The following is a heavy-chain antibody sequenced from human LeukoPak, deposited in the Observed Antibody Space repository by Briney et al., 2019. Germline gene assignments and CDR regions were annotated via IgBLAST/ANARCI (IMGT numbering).Heavy chain of an antibody. J-gene: IGHJ4*02. V-gene: IGHV4-34*01. CDR3: ARSSGDYDFWSGYLAYYFDY. Sequence: SETLSLTCAVYGGSFSGYYWSWIRQPPGKGMEWIGEINHSGSTNYNPSLKSRVTISVDTSKNQFSLKLSSVTAADTAVYYCARSSGDYDFWSGYLAYYFDYWGQGTLVTVSS. D-gene: IGHD3-3*01. CDR2: INHSGST. CDR1: GGSFSGYY.